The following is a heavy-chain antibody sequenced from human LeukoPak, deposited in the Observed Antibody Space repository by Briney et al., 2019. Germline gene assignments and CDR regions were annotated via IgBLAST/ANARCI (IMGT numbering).Heavy chain of an antibody. CDR2: IKQDESEK. D-gene: IGHD3-10*01. CDR1: GFSFSSYW. V-gene: IGHV3-7*01. J-gene: IGHJ6*03. Sequence: QAGGSLRLSCEASGFSFSSYWMSWVRQAPGKGPEWVANIKQDESEKYSVDSVKGRFTISRDNAKNSLYLQMKNLRADDTALYYCAILSAYCYGSYFYYYMDVWGKGTTVTVSS. CDR3: AILSAYCYGSYFYYYMDV.